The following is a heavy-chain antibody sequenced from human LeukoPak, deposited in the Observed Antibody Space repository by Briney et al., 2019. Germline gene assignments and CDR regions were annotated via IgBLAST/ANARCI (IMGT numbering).Heavy chain of an antibody. CDR1: GFTFSSYA. CDR3: AREITIFGVVITRYYYYYGMDV. V-gene: IGHV3-30-3*01. CDR2: ISYDGSNK. D-gene: IGHD3-3*01. J-gene: IGHJ6*02. Sequence: PGGSLRLSRAASGFTFSSYAMHWVRQAPGKGLEWVAVISYDGSNKYYADSAKGRFTISRDNSKNTLYLQMNSLRAEDTAVYYCAREITIFGVVITRYYYYYGMDVWGQGTTVTVSS.